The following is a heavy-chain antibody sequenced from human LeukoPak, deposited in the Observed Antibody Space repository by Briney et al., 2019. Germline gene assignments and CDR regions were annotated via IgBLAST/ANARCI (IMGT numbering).Heavy chain of an antibody. V-gene: IGHV3-23*01. CDR2: TSAGGDIT. Sequence: PGGSLRLSCAASGFTFSDHAMTWVRQTLAKGLESVSSTSAGGDITHYAESVKGRFTISRDNSKSTLYLQMNSLRAEDTAAYYCAKGSFWGQGTLVTVSS. J-gene: IGHJ4*02. CDR1: GFTFSDHA. D-gene: IGHD3-10*01. CDR3: AKGSF.